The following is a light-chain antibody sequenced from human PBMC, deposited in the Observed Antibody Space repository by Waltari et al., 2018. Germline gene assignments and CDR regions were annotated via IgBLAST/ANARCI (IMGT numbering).Light chain of an antibody. V-gene: IGLV1-47*01. CDR1: SSNIGRHY. CDR2: RNN. J-gene: IGLJ2*01. Sequence: QSVLTQPPSASGTPGQRVTLSCSGCSSNIGRHYVSWYEQLPGTAPRLLIYRNNQRPSGVPDRFSGSKSGTSASLAISGLRSEDEADYYCAAWDDSLSGVVFGGGTKVTVL. CDR3: AAWDDSLSGVV.